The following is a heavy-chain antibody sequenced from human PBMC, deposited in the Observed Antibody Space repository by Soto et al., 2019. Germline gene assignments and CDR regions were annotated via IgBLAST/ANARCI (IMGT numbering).Heavy chain of an antibody. CDR2: ISTTSTYT. D-gene: IGHD3-3*01. J-gene: IGHJ3*02. CDR1: VFTFSLYY. Sequence: RGSLLICCASSVFTFSLYYMTWVRQAPGKGLEWVSSISTTSTYTHYADSLKGRFTISRDNAKKLLYLEMDSLRAEDTAVYYCARDDGVSSNNVKAFDIWGQGTKVTVSS. CDR3: ARDDGVSSNNVKAFDI. V-gene: IGHV3-21*01.